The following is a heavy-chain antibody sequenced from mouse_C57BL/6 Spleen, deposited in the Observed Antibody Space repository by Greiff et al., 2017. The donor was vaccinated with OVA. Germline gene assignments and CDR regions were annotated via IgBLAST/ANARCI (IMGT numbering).Heavy chain of an antibody. J-gene: IGHJ1*03. Sequence: QVTLKVSGPGILQPSQTLSLTCSFSGFSLSTFGMGVGWIRQPSGKGLEWLAHIWWDDDKYYNPALKSRLTISKDTSKNQVFLKIAKVDTADTATYYCARGTTVVASRYFDVWGTGTTVTVSS. D-gene: IGHD1-1*01. V-gene: IGHV8-8*01. CDR1: GFSLSTFGMG. CDR2: IWWDDDK. CDR3: ARGTTVVASRYFDV.